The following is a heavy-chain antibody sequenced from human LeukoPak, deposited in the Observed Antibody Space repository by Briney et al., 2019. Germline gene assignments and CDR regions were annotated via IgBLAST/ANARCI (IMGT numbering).Heavy chain of an antibody. Sequence: SETLSLTCTVSGGSISSYYWSWIRQPPGKGLEWIGYIYYSGTTNYNPSLKSRVTISADTSNNQFALKLSSVTAADTAMYYCTRGGWSLDYWGQGTLVTVSS. CDR2: IYYSGTT. V-gene: IGHV4-59*01. CDR3: TRGGWSLDY. CDR1: GGSISSYY. D-gene: IGHD6-19*01. J-gene: IGHJ4*02.